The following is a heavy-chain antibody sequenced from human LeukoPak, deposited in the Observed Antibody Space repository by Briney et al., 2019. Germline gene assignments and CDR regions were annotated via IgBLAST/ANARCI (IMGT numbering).Heavy chain of an antibody. V-gene: IGHV3-30*18. CDR1: GVTFSSYG. CDR3: ANDRNFLKADGGLLFHY. Sequence: GGSLRLSCAASGVTFSSYGMHWVRQAPGKGLEWVAVISYDGSNKYYADSVKGRFTISRDNSKNTLYLQMNGLRAEDTTVYYCANDRNFLKADGGLLFHYGGQGTLVTFSS. CDR2: ISYDGSNK. D-gene: IGHD4-23*01. J-gene: IGHJ4*02.